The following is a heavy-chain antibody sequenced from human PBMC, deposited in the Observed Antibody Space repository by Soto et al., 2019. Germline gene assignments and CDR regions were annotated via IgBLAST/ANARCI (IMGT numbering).Heavy chain of an antibody. Sequence: PGESLKISCKGSGYGFTSYWIGWVRQMPGKGLEWMGIIYPGDSDTRYSPSFQGQVTISADKSISTAYLQWSSLKASDTAKYYCARGAVAGTQIAPLPMDVWGQGTTVTVSS. CDR2: IYPGDSDT. CDR3: ARGAVAGTQIAPLPMDV. V-gene: IGHV5-51*01. D-gene: IGHD6-19*01. CDR1: GYGFTSYW. J-gene: IGHJ6*02.